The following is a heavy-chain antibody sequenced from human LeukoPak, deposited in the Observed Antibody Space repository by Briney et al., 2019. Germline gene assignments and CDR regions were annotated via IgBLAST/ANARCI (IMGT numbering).Heavy chain of an antibody. CDR2: ISAYNGNT. V-gene: IGHV1-18*01. CDR3: ARGSRYSYGYDLVGSNDY. J-gene: IGHJ4*02. Sequence: APVKVSCKASGYTFTSHGISWVRQAPGQGLEWMGWISAYNGNTNYAQKLQGRVTMTTDISTSTAYMELRSLRSDDTAVYYCARGSRYSYGYDLVGSNDYWGQGTLVTVSS. CDR1: GYTFTSHG. D-gene: IGHD5-18*01.